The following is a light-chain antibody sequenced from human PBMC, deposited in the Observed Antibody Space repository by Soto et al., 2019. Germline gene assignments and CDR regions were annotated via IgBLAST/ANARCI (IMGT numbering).Light chain of an antibody. Sequence: EIVLTQSPSTLSLSPGERATLSCRASQSVSSYLARYQQKPGQAPRLLIYDASNMATGIPARFSGSGSGTDFTLTISSLEPEDFAVYYCQQRSNWPPITFGQGTRLEIK. CDR2: DAS. CDR3: QQRSNWPPIT. J-gene: IGKJ5*01. CDR1: QSVSSY. V-gene: IGKV3-11*01.